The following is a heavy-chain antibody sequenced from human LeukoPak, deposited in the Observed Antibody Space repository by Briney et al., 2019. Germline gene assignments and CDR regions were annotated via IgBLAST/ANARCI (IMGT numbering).Heavy chain of an antibody. CDR3: ARDRRYCSSTSCYGFRYFDL. CDR1: VGSFRGYY. V-gene: IGHV4-34*01. Sequence: SETLSLTCAGYVGSFRGYYWSWIRQPPGKGLEGIGEINNSGSTKYNPSLKRRVTTSVDASKSQFSLKLSSVTAADTAGYYFARDRRYCSSTSCYGFRYFDLWGRGTLVTVSS. J-gene: IGHJ2*01. CDR2: INNSGST. D-gene: IGHD2-2*01.